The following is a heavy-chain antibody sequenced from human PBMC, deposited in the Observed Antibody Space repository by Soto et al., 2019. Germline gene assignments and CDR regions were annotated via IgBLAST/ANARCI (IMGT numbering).Heavy chain of an antibody. CDR2: ISYTGGT. J-gene: IGHJ4*02. CDR1: GGSIITSSYY. CDR3: ATPLLGSLSAAIDS. V-gene: IGHV4-39*02. D-gene: IGHD6-25*01. Sequence: SETLSLTCAISGGSIITSSYYWGWIRQPPGQGLEWIGSISYTGGTYYNPSLKSRVSISLDTSKNHFSLNLNSVTAADTAVYYCATPLLGSLSAAIDSWGQGTLVTVSS.